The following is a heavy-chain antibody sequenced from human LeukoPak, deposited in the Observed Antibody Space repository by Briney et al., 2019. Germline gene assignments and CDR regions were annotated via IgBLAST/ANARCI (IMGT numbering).Heavy chain of an antibody. J-gene: IGHJ1*01. CDR3: ARAIMGAERAEYFQH. CDR1: GFTFSSYG. V-gene: IGHV3-21*04. D-gene: IGHD1-26*01. CDR2: ISSSSSYI. Sequence: GGSLRLSCAASGFTFSSYGMSWVRQAPGKGLEWVSSISSSSSYIYYADSVKGRFTISRDNAKNSLYLQMNSLRAEDTAVYYCARAIMGAERAEYFQHWGQGTLVTVSS.